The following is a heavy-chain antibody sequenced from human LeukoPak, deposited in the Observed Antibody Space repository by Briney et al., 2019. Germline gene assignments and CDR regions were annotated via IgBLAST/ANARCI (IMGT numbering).Heavy chain of an antibody. CDR2: IYSGGST. D-gene: IGHD3-22*01. CDR1: GFTVSSNY. CDR3: ARVSYYDSSGYYFLSYVDY. J-gene: IGHJ4*02. V-gene: IGHV3-53*01. Sequence: GGSLRLSCAASGFTVSSNYMSWVRQAPGKGLEWISVIYSGGSTYYADSVRGRFTISRDNSKNTLYLQMNSLGAEDTAVYYCARVSYYDSSGYYFLSYVDYWGQGTLVTVSS.